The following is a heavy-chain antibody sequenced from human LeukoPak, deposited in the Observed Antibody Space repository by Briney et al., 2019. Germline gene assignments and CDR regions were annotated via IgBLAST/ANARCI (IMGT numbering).Heavy chain of an antibody. Sequence: PGGSLRLSCAASGFTFSDYYMSWIRQAPGKGLEWVSYMSSSGSTTSYADSVKGRFTISRDNSKNTLYLQMNSLGTDDTPIYYCARDERLLSFLKWGQGTLVTVSS. D-gene: IGHD3-3*01. CDR1: GFTFSDYY. CDR3: ARDERLLSFLK. V-gene: IGHV3-11*01. J-gene: IGHJ4*02. CDR2: MSSSGSTT.